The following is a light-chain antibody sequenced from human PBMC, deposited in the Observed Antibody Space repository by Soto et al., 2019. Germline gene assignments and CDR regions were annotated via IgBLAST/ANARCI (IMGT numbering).Light chain of an antibody. J-gene: IGLJ1*01. V-gene: IGLV1-47*01. Sequence: QSVLTQPPSASGTPGQRVTISCSGSSSNIGSNFVYWYQQLPGTAPTLLIYRNNQRPSGVPDRFSGSESGTSASLAISGLRSEDEADYYCAAWDDSLSAHVFGTGTKVTVL. CDR2: RNN. CDR1: SSNIGSNF. CDR3: AAWDDSLSAHV.